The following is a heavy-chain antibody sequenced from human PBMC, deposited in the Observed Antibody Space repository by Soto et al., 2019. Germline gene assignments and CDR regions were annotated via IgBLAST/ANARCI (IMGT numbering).Heavy chain of an antibody. CDR1: GGSISGDYY. J-gene: IGHJ5*01. CDR3: AREPYEITGNRIDS. Sequence: VQLQESGPRLVEPSQTLSLTCTVSGGSISGDYYWNWIRQAPGKGLEWIGYAYHTGSTYHNPSLKSRGSISVDTSNYLFSLKLSSVTAADTAVYFCAREPYEITGNRIDSWGQGIPVTVSS. V-gene: IGHV4-30-4*01. CDR2: AYHTGST. D-gene: IGHD2-8*02.